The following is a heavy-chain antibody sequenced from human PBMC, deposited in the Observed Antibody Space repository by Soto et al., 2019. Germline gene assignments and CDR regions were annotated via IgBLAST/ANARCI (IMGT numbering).Heavy chain of an antibody. J-gene: IGHJ4*02. CDR3: AHRPSYCSGGSCYSGFDY. CDR2: IYWDDDK. CDR1: GFSLSTSGVG. D-gene: IGHD2-15*01. Sequence: QITLKESGPTLVKPTQTLTLTCTFSGFSLSTSGVGVGWIRQPPGKALEWLALIYWDDDKRYSPSLKSRLTITKDTTKNQVVLTMTNMDPVDTATYYCAHRPSYCSGGSCYSGFDYWGQGTLVTVSS. V-gene: IGHV2-5*02.